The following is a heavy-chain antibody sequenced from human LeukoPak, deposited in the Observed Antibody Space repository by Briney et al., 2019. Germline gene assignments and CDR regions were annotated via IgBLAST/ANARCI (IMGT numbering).Heavy chain of an antibody. D-gene: IGHD4-17*01. CDR1: GFTFSTSA. V-gene: IGHV1-58*01. Sequence: ASVTVSCKTSGFTFSTSAVQWVRQARGQRLEWIGWIIVGSGATNYAQSLQGRFTITRDMSTNTAYMELSSLGSEDSAVYYCAAELYGVYTDCCTFHLWGQGTMVTVSS. CDR2: IIVGSGAT. CDR3: AAELYGVYTDCCTFHL. J-gene: IGHJ3*01.